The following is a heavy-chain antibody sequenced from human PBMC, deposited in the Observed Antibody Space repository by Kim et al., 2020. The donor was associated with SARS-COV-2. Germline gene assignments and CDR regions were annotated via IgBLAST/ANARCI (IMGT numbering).Heavy chain of an antibody. Sequence: GGSLRLSCAASGFTFSDSHMHWVRQASGKGLEWVGHIRNKADNSATAYAASVQGSFTISRDDSKNTAYLQMDSLKTDDTAVYYCTGQSQSGHNYWAQGTLVTVSS. CDR2: IRNKADNSAT. CDR1: GFTFSDSH. V-gene: IGHV3-73*01. J-gene: IGHJ4*02. CDR3: TGQSQSGHNY.